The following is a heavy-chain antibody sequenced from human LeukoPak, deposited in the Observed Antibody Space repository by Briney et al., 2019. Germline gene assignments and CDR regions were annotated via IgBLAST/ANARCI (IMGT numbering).Heavy chain of an antibody. CDR2: VYYSGST. V-gene: IGHV4-39*01. Sequence: SETLSLTCTVSGGSISSTAYYWDWIRQPLGKGLGWIGSVYYSGSTYYNPSLKSRVTISVDTSKNQFSLKLSSVTAADTAVYYCARRSGWYVDYWGQGTLVTVSS. D-gene: IGHD6-19*01. CDR3: ARRSGWYVDY. CDR1: GGSISSTAYY. J-gene: IGHJ4*02.